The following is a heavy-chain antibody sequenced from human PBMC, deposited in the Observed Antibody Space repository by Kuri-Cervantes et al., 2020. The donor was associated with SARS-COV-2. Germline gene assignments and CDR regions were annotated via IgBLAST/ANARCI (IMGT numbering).Heavy chain of an antibody. CDR2: ISGSGGST. Sequence: GASLKISCAASGFTFSSYAMSWVRQAPGKGLEWVSAISGSGGSTYYADSVKGRFTISRDNSKNTMYLQMNSLRAEDTAVYYCARDPYYYGDYPDYWGQGTLVTVSS. J-gene: IGHJ4*02. V-gene: IGHV3-23*01. D-gene: IGHD3-16*01. CDR1: GFTFSSYA. CDR3: ARDPYYYGDYPDY.